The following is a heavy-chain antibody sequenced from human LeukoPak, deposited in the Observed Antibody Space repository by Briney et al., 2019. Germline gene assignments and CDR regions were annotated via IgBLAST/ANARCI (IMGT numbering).Heavy chain of an antibody. Sequence: SETLSLTCTVSGGSISSSSYYWSWIRQHPGKGLEWIGYIYYSGSTYYNPPLKSRVTISVDTSKNQFSLKLSSVTAADTAVYYCAREYRSGRLDAFDIWGQGTMVTVSS. D-gene: IGHD2-15*01. CDR2: IYYSGST. J-gene: IGHJ3*02. V-gene: IGHV4-31*03. CDR1: GGSISSSSYY. CDR3: AREYRSGRLDAFDI.